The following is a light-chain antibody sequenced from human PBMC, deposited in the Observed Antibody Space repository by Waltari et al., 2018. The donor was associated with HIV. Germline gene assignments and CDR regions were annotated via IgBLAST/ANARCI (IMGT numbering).Light chain of an antibody. CDR2: EVN. CDR3: SSYAGSNNLVV. V-gene: IGLV2-8*01. CDR1: SSDVGGYKY. Sequence: QSALTQPPSASGSPGQSVTISCTGTSSDVGGYKYVYWYQQHRGKAPKLMIYEVNKRPSGVPGRFSGSKSGNTASLTVSGLQAEDEADYYCSSYAGSNNLVVFGGGTKLTVL. J-gene: IGLJ2*01.